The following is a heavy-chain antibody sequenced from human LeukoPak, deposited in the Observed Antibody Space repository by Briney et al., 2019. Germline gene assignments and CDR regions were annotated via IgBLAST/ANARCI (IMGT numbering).Heavy chain of an antibody. CDR3: AKTPTIVVVILYFQH. V-gene: IGHV3-23*01. Sequence: RSPGYQQEKNSAISGSGGSTYYADSVKGRFTISRDNSKNTLYLQMNSLRAEDTAVYYCAKTPTIVVVILYFQHWGQGTLVTVPS. D-gene: IGHD3-22*01. CDR2: ISGSGGST. J-gene: IGHJ1*01.